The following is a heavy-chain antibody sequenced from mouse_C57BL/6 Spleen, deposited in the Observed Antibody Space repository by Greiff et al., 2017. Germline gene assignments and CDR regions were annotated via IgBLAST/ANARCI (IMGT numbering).Heavy chain of an antibody. CDR2: IDPSDSET. Sequence: QVQLQQPGAELVRPGSSVKLSCKASGYTFTSYWMHWVKQRPIQGLEWIGNIDPSDSETHYNQKFKDKATLTVDKSSSTAYMQLSSLTSEDSAVYYCARGSYYYGSSPYWYFDVWGTGTTVTFSS. CDR3: ARGSYYYGSSPYWYFDV. V-gene: IGHV1-52*01. D-gene: IGHD1-1*01. CDR1: GYTFTSYW. J-gene: IGHJ1*03.